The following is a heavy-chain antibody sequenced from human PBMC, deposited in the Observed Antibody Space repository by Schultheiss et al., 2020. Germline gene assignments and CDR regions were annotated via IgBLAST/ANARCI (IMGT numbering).Heavy chain of an antibody. Sequence: SATLSLTCTVSGGSISSYYWSWIRQPPGKGLEWIGEINHSGSTNYNPSLKSRVTISVDTSKNQFSLKLSSVTAADTAVYYCARDEEYFQHWGQGTLVTVSS. CDR1: GGSISSYY. CDR3: ARDEEYFQH. V-gene: IGHV4-34*09. CDR2: INHSGST. J-gene: IGHJ1*01.